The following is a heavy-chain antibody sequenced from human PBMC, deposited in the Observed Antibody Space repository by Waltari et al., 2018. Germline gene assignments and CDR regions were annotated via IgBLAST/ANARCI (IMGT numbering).Heavy chain of an antibody. V-gene: IGHV4-39*01. CDR3: ARGSSGSVFDI. CDR1: GGSISSSSYY. Sequence: QLQLQESGPGLVKPSETLSLTCTVSGGSISSSSYYWGWIRQPPGKGLEWIGSIYYRVSTDYTPSPRSRGTISVDTSKNQFSLKLSSVTAADTAVYYCARGSSGSVFDIWGQGTMVTVSS. D-gene: IGHD3-22*01. CDR2: IYYRVST. J-gene: IGHJ3*02.